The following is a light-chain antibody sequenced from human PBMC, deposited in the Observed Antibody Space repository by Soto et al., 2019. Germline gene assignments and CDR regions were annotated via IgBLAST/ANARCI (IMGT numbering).Light chain of an antibody. CDR3: QQYYSYPPVT. CDR2: AAS. Sequence: AIRMTQSPSSFSASTGDRVTITCRASQGISSYLAWYQQKPGKAPKLLIYAASTLQSGVPSRFSCCGSGKDFTITISCLQSEDFATYYCQQYYSYPPVTFGQGTKVDIK. J-gene: IGKJ1*01. CDR1: QGISSY. V-gene: IGKV1-8*01.